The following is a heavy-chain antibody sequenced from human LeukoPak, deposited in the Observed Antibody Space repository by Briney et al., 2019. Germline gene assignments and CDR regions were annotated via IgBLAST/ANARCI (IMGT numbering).Heavy chain of an antibody. Sequence: PSETLSLTCTVSGGSISSYYWSWIRQPPGKGLEWIGYIYYSGSTNYNPSLKSRVTISGDTAKNQFSLNLSSVTAADTAVYYCAKTQGWFDPWGQGTLVTVSS. CDR1: GGSISSYY. J-gene: IGHJ5*02. CDR3: AKTQGWFDP. CDR2: IYYSGST. V-gene: IGHV4-59*12.